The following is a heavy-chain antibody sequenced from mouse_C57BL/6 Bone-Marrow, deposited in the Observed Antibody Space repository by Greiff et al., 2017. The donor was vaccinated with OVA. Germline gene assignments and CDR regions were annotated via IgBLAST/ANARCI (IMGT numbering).Heavy chain of an antibody. V-gene: IGHV3-1*01. D-gene: IGHD4-1*01. CDR1: GYSITSGYD. J-gene: IGHJ3*01. Sequence: EVKLVESGPGMVKPSQSLSLTCTVTGYSITSGYDWHWIRHFPGNKLEWMGYISYSGSTNYNPSLKSRISITHDTSKNHFFLKLNSVTTEDTATYCCAREGGLGRFAYWGQGTLVTVSA. CDR2: ISYSGST. CDR3: AREGGLGRFAY.